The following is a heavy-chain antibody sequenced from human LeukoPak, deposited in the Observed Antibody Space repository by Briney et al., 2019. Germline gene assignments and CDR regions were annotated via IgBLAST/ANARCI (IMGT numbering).Heavy chain of an antibody. CDR3: AKVGTDNYFDN. Sequence: PGGSLRLSRAASGFRFSSYAMHWVRQAPGKGLEWVAVIWYDGINQYYADSVKGRFTISKDNSKNTLYLQMNSLGAEDTAMYYCAKVGTDNYFDNWGQGTLVTVST. CDR1: GFRFSSYA. V-gene: IGHV3-33*06. CDR2: IWYDGINQ. D-gene: IGHD1-26*01. J-gene: IGHJ4*02.